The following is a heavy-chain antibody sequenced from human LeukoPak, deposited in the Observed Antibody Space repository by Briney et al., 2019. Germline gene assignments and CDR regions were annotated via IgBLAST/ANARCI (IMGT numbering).Heavy chain of an antibody. CDR2: IYTSGST. Sequence: SSETLSLTCTVSGGSISSYYWSWIRQPAGKGLEWIGRIYTSGSTNYNPSLKSRVTMSVDTSKNQFSLKLSSVTAADTAVYYCARDFLSSKWYYFDYWGQGTLVTVSS. CDR1: GGSISSYY. D-gene: IGHD6-13*01. J-gene: IGHJ4*02. CDR3: ARDFLSSKWYYFDY. V-gene: IGHV4-4*07.